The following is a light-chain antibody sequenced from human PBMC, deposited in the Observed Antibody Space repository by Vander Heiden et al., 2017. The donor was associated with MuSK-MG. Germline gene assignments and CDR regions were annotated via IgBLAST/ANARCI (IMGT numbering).Light chain of an antibody. CDR1: QDIGNF. CDR3: LQYDFMPPFT. Sequence: DIQMTQSPSSLSASVGDRVTITYQASQDIGNFLNWYQHKPGKAPELLVSEASTLQSGVPSRFSGSGVGTDFTLTINGLQPEDFATYYCLQYDFMPPFTFGPGT. CDR2: EAS. V-gene: IGKV1-33*01. J-gene: IGKJ3*01.